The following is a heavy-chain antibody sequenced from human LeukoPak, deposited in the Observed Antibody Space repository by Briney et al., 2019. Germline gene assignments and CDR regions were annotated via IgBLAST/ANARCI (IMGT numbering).Heavy chain of an antibody. V-gene: IGHV4-59*12. CDR1: GGSISSYY. D-gene: IGHD6-13*01. Sequence: PSETLSLTCTVSGGSISSYYWSWIRQPPGKGLEWIGYVHYSGSTNYNPSLKSRVTISVDTSKNQFSLKLSSVTAADTAVYYCAREYSSSWFDPWGQGTLVTVSS. CDR2: VHYSGST. CDR3: AREYSSSWFDP. J-gene: IGHJ5*02.